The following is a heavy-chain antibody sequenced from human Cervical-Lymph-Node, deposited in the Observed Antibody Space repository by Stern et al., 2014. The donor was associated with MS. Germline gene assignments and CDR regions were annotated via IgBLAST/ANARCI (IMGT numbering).Heavy chain of an antibody. D-gene: IGHD2-2*01. CDR1: GFTFSTYA. Sequence: VQLVESGGGLVQPGGSLRLSCAASGFTFSTYAFSWVRQAPGKGLEWVSSISASGVYTYCADSVMGRFTISRDNSKSMLYLEMQSLRAEDTAVYHCAKDLGRGVVVVPLYGLDVWGQGTTVTVSS. CDR2: ISASGVYT. J-gene: IGHJ6*02. V-gene: IGHV3-23*04. CDR3: AKDLGRGVVVVPLYGLDV.